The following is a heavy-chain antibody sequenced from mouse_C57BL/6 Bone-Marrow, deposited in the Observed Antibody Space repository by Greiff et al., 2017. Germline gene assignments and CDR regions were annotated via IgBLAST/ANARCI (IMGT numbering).Heavy chain of an antibody. D-gene: IGHD1-1*01. Sequence: QVQLQQSGAELARPGASVKLSCKASGYTFTSYGISWVKQRTGQGLEWIGEIYPRSGNTYYNEKFKGKATLTVDKPSSTAYMQLSSLTSEDSAVYYCARRSYGYFDYWGQGTTLTVSS. CDR2: IYPRSGNT. CDR3: ARRSYGYFDY. J-gene: IGHJ2*01. V-gene: IGHV1-81*01. CDR1: GYTFTSYG.